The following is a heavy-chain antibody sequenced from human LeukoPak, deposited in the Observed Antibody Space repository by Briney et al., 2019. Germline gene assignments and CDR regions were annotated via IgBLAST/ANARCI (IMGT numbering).Heavy chain of an antibody. D-gene: IGHD1-14*01. CDR2: IYYSGTT. J-gene: IGHJ4*02. CDR3: ARRVIATTLDY. V-gene: IGHV4-59*05. Sequence: SETLSLTCTVSGGSITSYYWSWIRQPPGKGLEWIGSIYYSGTTFYNPSLKSRVTISVDTSKNQFSLKLTSVTAADTAMYYCARRVIATTLDYWGQGTLVTVSS. CDR1: GGSITSYY.